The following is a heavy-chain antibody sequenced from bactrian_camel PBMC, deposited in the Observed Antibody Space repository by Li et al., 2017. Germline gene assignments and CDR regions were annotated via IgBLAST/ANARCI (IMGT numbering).Heavy chain of an antibody. Sequence: HVQLVESGGGTVQAGGSLRHSCESSGYTDSTYCMAWFRQAPGKEREGVAVTDADGSTSYADSVKGRFTISRDNAKMTQYLQMNSLKPEDTAMYYCATDFLFSCLTATPSRFGYWGQGTQVTVS. CDR2: TDADGST. CDR3: ATDFLFSCLTATPSRFGY. V-gene: IGHV3S26*01. D-gene: IGHD3*01. CDR1: GYTDSTYC. J-gene: IGHJ6*01.